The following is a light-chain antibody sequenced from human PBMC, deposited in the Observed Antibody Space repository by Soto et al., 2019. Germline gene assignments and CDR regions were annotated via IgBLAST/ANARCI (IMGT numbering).Light chain of an antibody. CDR2: ENN. Sequence: QSVLTQPPSVSGAPGQRVTISCTGSSSNIGAGYEAHWYQQVPGTAPKLLIYENNNRPSGVPDRFSGSKTGTSASLAITGLQDEDEAEYYCQSYDSSLSGYVFGTGTKLTVL. CDR1: SSNIGAGYE. V-gene: IGLV1-40*01. CDR3: QSYDSSLSGYV. J-gene: IGLJ1*01.